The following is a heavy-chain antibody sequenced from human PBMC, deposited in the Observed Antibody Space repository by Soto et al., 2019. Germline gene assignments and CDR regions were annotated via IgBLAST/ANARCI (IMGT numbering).Heavy chain of an antibody. Sequence: EVQLLESGGRLVEPGVSLRLSCAASGFIFSSYAMSWVRQAPGKGLEWVSGMSGSGGTSYYTDSGKGRFTISRDNSKKTLYLQLNRLRVEDTALYYCGKGPIFGVENIYDYWGQGTLVTVSS. CDR3: GKGPIFGVENIYDY. V-gene: IGHV3-23*01. J-gene: IGHJ4*02. CDR2: MSGSGGTS. D-gene: IGHD3-3*01. CDR1: GFIFSSYA.